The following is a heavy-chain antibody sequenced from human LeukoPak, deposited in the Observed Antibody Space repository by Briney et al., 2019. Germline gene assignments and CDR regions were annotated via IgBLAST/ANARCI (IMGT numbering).Heavy chain of an antibody. J-gene: IGHJ4*02. CDR1: NGSISSYH. Sequence: SETLSLTCTVSNGSISSYHWSWVRQPPGKGLEWIGYILTSGTTNYNPSLKSRLTISVDTSKNQFTLKLSSVTAADTAVYYCARLRVSGSYLYYFDYWGQGTLVTVSS. D-gene: IGHD1-26*01. V-gene: IGHV4-4*09. CDR2: ILTSGTT. CDR3: ARLRVSGSYLYYFDY.